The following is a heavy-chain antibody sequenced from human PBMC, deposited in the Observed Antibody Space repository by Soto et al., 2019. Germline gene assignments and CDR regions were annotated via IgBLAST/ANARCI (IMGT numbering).Heavy chain of an antibody. CDR2: IIPILGIA. CDR1: GGTFSSYT. J-gene: IGHJ4*02. Sequence: ASVTVCCKASGGTFSSYTISWVRQATGQGLEWMGRIIPILGIANYAQKFQGRVTITADKSTSTAYMELSSLRSEDTAVYYCARADLYCTNGVCYNHWGQGTLVTVSS. V-gene: IGHV1-69*02. CDR3: ARADLYCTNGVCYNH. D-gene: IGHD2-8*01.